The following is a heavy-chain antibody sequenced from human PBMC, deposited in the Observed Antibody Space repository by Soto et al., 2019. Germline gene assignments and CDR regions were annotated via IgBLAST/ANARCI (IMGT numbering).Heavy chain of an antibody. V-gene: IGHV3-21*01. D-gene: IGHD3-22*01. CDR3: ARDRRYYYDSSDSYSRPDAFDI. CDR2: ISSSSTYI. Sequence: GGSLRLSCAASGFTFSSYTMDWVRQAPGKGLEWVSSISSSSTYIYYADSLKGRFSTSRDNAKNSLYLQINSLRAEDTAVYFCARDRRYYYDSSDSYSRPDAFDIWGQGTMVTVSS. J-gene: IGHJ3*02. CDR1: GFTFSSYT.